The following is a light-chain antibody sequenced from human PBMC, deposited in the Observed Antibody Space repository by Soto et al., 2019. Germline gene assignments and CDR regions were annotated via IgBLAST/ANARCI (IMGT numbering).Light chain of an antibody. CDR3: CSYAGSYSWV. CDR2: DVN. J-gene: IGLJ2*01. V-gene: IGLV2-11*01. Sequence: QSALTQPRSVSGSPGQSVTISCTGTSSNVGGYNYVSWYQQHPGKVPKLMIYDVNKRPSGAPDRFSGSKSGNTASLTISGLQADDEADYYCCSYAGSYSWVFGGGTKVTVL. CDR1: SSNVGGYNY.